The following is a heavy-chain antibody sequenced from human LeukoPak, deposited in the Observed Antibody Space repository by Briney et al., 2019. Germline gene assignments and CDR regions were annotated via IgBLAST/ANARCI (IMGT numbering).Heavy chain of an antibody. CDR1: GGSISSSSYY. J-gene: IGHJ4*02. V-gene: IGHV4-39*01. D-gene: IGHD2-21*01. CDR3: ARHANSYCVPDY. CDR2: IYYSGST. Sequence: SETLSLACTVSGGSISSSSYYWGWIRQPPGKGLEWMGSIYYSGSTYYNPSLKSRVTMSVDTSKNQFSLKLSSVTAADTAVHYCARHANSYCVPDYWGQGTLVTVSS.